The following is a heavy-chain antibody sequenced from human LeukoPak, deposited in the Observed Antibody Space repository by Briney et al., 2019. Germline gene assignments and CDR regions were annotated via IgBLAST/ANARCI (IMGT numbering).Heavy chain of an antibody. CDR2: IYYSGTA. Sequence: PSETLSLTCTVSGGSISSGDFYWSWVRQHPEKGLEWIGYIYYSGTAYYNPSLKSRVTISVDTSKNQFSLKLSSVTAADTAVYYCARETMIDDYFDYWGQGTLVTVSS. J-gene: IGHJ4*02. CDR3: ARETMIDDYFDY. CDR1: GGSISSGDFY. V-gene: IGHV4-30-4*08. D-gene: IGHD3-22*01.